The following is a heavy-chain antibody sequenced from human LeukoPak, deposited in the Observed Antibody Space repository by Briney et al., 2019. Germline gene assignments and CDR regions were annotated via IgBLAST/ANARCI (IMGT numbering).Heavy chain of an antibody. V-gene: IGHV3-30*12. Sequence: PGGSLRLSCAASGFTFSSYGMHWVRQAPGKGLEWVAVISYDGSNKYYADSVRGRFTISRDNAKNTLYLQMNSLRAEDTAVYYCARGPYDSSGYYYSYWGQGTLVTVSS. CDR3: ARGPYDSSGYYYSY. J-gene: IGHJ4*02. CDR1: GFTFSSYG. CDR2: ISYDGSNK. D-gene: IGHD3-22*01.